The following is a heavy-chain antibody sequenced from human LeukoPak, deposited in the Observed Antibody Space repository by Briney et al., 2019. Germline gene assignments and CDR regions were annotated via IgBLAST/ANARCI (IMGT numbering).Heavy chain of an antibody. D-gene: IGHD6-13*01. CDR2: INPNSGGT. CDR3: ARDTSSSWYFSYYYYMDV. Sequence: GASVKVSCKASGYTFTGYYMHWVRQAPGQGLEWMGWINPNSGGTNYAQKFQGRVTMTRDTSISTAYMELSRLRSDDTAVYYCARDTSSSWYFSYYYYMDVWGKGTTVTISS. CDR1: GYTFTGYY. J-gene: IGHJ6*03. V-gene: IGHV1-2*02.